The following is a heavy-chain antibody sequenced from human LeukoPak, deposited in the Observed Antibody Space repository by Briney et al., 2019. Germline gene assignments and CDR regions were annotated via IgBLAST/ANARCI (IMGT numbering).Heavy chain of an antibody. J-gene: IGHJ6*02. Sequence: GGSLRLSCAASGFTFSSYWMSWVRQAPGKGLEWVANIKQDGSEKYYVDSVKGRFTISRDNAKNSLYLQMNSLRAEDTAVYYCARWFGELHYYYYGMDVWGQGTLVTVSS. CDR1: GFTFSSYW. CDR3: ARWFGELHYYYYGMDV. V-gene: IGHV3-7*01. CDR2: IKQDGSEK. D-gene: IGHD3-10*01.